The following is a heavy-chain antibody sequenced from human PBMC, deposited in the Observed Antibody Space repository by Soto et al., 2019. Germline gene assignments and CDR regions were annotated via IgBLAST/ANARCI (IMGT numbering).Heavy chain of an antibody. J-gene: IGHJ4*02. CDR2: SNGAGSDT. CDR3: TRGVSGYGNFDI. V-gene: IGHV3-74*01. D-gene: IGHD5-12*01. Sequence: EVQLVESGGGLLQTGGSLRLSCVGYGFSVSDYWMHWVRQAPGKGLVWVSRSNGAGSDTSYADSLEGRFTISRDNAKNTLYLKMNRLGPEDSAVYYWTRGVSGYGNFDIWGVGTLVTVSS. CDR1: GFSVSDYW.